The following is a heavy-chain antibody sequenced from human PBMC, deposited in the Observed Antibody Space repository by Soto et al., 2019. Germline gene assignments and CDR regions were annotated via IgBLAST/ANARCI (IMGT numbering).Heavy chain of an antibody. CDR3: AIEWGGGSTYGYPGVGYFDY. V-gene: IGHV3-15*07. CDR1: GFTFTNTW. Sequence: PGGSLRLSCAASGFTFTNTWMTSVRQAPGMGLEWVGRIKSKTDGGTTDCAAPAKGRFTISRDDSKSTLYLQMNSLKPEDTAVYYCAIEWGGGSTYGYPGVGYFDYWGQGTLVTVSS. J-gene: IGHJ4*02. CDR2: IKSKTDGGTT. D-gene: IGHD5-18*01.